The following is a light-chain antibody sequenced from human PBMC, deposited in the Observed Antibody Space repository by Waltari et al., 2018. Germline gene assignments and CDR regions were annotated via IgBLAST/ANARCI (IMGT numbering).Light chain of an antibody. CDR1: QSVSSN. Sequence: ERVMTQSPPTLSVSPGETATLSCRASQSVSSNVAWYQKKPGQAPRLLIYDASTRATSIPAKFRGSGSGTEFTLTISSLQSEDFAVYYCQQYNRWPPITFGHGTRLEI. V-gene: IGKV3-15*01. CDR2: DAS. J-gene: IGKJ5*01. CDR3: QQYNRWPPIT.